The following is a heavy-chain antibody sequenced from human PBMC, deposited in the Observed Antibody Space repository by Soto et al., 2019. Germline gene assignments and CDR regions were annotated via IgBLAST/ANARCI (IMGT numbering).Heavy chain of an antibody. CDR2: INHRGST. CDR1: GGSFSGYY. Sequence: SETLSLTCAVYGGSFSGYYWSWIRQPPGKGLEWIGEINHRGSTNYNPSLKSRVTISVDTSKNQFSLKLSSVTAADTAVYYCARGCMGATVYYYYGMDVWGQGTTVTVSS. V-gene: IGHV4-34*01. J-gene: IGHJ6*02. CDR3: ARGCMGATVYYYYGMDV. D-gene: IGHD4-17*01.